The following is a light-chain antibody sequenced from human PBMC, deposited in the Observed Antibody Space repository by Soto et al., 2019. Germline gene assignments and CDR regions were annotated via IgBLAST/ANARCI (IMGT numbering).Light chain of an antibody. Sequence: DIQLTQSPCTLSSSVGDRVTITCRASQTLRNDLAGYHQKPVKAPKLLIFKASTLESGVPSRFSGSGSDTEFTITIISLQNDDFAYYYWHEYNDYWTFGQGTKLEIK. J-gene: IGKJ1*01. CDR2: KAS. CDR1: QTLRND. V-gene: IGKV1-5*03. CDR3: HEYNDYWT.